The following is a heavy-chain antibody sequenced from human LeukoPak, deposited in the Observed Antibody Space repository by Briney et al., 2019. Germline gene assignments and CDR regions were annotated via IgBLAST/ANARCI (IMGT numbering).Heavy chain of an antibody. CDR2: INPSGGST. V-gene: IGHV1-46*01. CDR1: VYTFTKYY. Sequence: ASVKVSCKASVYTFTKYYIHWVRQAPGQGLKWMGVINPSGGSTSYAQKFQGRVTMTRDTSTSTVYMELSSLRSEDTAVYYCARSGSSGWYHFDLWGRGTLVTVSS. D-gene: IGHD6-19*01. CDR3: ARSGSSGWYHFDL. J-gene: IGHJ2*01.